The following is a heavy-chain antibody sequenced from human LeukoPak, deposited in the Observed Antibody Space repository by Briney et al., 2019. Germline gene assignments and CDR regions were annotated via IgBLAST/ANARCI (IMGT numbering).Heavy chain of an antibody. CDR1: GFTFSSYG. J-gene: IGHJ4*02. CDR2: IWYDGSNK. Sequence: GGSLRLSCAASGFTFSSYGMHWVRQAPSKGLEWVAVIWYDGSNKYYADSVKGRFTISRDNSKNTLYLQMNSLRAEDTAVYYCAKDGPPHTTVQGVIRYYFDYWGQGTLVIVSS. CDR3: AKDGPPHTTVQGVIRYYFDY. D-gene: IGHD3-10*01. V-gene: IGHV3-33*06.